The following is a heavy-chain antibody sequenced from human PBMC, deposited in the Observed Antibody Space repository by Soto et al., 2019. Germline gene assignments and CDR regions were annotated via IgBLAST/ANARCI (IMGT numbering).Heavy chain of an antibody. Sequence: GASVKVSCKASGFTFTSSAMQWVRQARGQRLEWIGWIVVGSGNTNYAQKFQERVTITRDMSTSTAYMELSSLRSEDTAVYYCAATYDILTGYPNEYYFDYWGQGTLVTVSS. CDR3: AATYDILTGYPNEYYFDY. D-gene: IGHD3-9*01. J-gene: IGHJ4*02. CDR1: GFTFTSSA. CDR2: IVVGSGNT. V-gene: IGHV1-58*02.